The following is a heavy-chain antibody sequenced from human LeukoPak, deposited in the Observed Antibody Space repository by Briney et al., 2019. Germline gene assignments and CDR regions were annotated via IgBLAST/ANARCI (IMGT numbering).Heavy chain of an antibody. J-gene: IGHJ4*02. CDR3: ARGPRVAASPFDY. V-gene: IGHV1-8*03. Sequence: ASVKVTCKASGYTFTSYHINWVRQATGQGLEWMGWMNPNSGNTGYAQKFQGRVTITRNTSISTAYMELSSLRSEDTAVYYCARGPRVAASPFDYWGQGTLVTDSS. CDR1: GYTFTSYH. CDR2: MNPNSGNT. D-gene: IGHD2-15*01.